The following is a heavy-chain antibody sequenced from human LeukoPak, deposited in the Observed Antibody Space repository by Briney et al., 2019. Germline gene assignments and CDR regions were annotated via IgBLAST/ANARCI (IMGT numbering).Heavy chain of an antibody. Sequence: GGSLRLSCAASGFTFSSYGMTWVRQAPGRGLEWVSGISDSGDSTYYADSVKGRFTISRDNSKNTVYLQMNSLRTEDTAMYYCARGYGDFSLNYFDYWGQGTLVTVSS. CDR1: GFTFSSYG. D-gene: IGHD4-17*01. V-gene: IGHV3-23*01. J-gene: IGHJ4*02. CDR3: ARGYGDFSLNYFDY. CDR2: ISDSGDST.